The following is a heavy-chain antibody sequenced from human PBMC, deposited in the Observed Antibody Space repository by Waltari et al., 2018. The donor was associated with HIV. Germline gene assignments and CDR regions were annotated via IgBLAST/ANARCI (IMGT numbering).Heavy chain of an antibody. Sequence: QVHLQEAGPGLVKPSETLSLTCAVSGYSIKSNNWWAWIRRSPGKRPEWIGDIDPSGTTYYNPSLKNRVTMSMVTSKNYFTMNLTSVTVVDTAVYHGARKAVEIDDFNLGGQGTMVTVSS. CDR3: ARKAVEIDDFNL. CDR1: GYSIKSNNW. CDR2: IDPSGTT. D-gene: IGHD1-1*01. V-gene: IGHV4-28*01. J-gene: IGHJ3*01.